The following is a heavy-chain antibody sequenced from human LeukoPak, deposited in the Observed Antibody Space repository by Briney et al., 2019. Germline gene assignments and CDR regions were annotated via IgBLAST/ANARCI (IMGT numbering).Heavy chain of an antibody. J-gene: IGHJ4*02. D-gene: IGHD3-10*01. V-gene: IGHV5-51*01. CDR2: IYPGDSDT. CDR3: ARTKITMVRGVIILYYFDY. Sequence: PGESLKISCKSSGYSFTSYWIGWVRQMPGKGLEWMGIIYPGDSDTRYSPSFQGQVTISVDKSISTAYLQWSSLKASDTAMYYCARTKITMVRGVIILYYFDYWGQGTLVTVSS. CDR1: GYSFTSYW.